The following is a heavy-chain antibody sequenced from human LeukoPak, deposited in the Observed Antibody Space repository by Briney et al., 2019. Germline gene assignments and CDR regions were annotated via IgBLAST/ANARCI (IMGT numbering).Heavy chain of an antibody. D-gene: IGHD1-7*01. CDR2: IYHSGST. Sequence: SETLSLTCTVSGYSISSGYYWGWIRQPPGKGLEWIGRIYHSGSTYYNPSLKSRVTISVDTSKNQFSLKLSSVTAADTAVYYCAGAGVVTGTTRWGAFDIWGQGTMVTVSS. CDR3: AGAGVVTGTTRWGAFDI. J-gene: IGHJ3*02. V-gene: IGHV4-38-2*02. CDR1: GYSISSGYY.